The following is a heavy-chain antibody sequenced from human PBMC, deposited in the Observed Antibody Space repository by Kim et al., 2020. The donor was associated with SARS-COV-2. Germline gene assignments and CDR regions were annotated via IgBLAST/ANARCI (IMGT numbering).Heavy chain of an antibody. CDR3: AKDPTPLGEIYYFDY. V-gene: IGHV3-30*18. Sequence: GGSLRLSCAASGFTFSSYGMHWVRQAPGKGLEWVAVISYDGSNKYYADSVKGRFTISRDNSKNTLYLQMNSLRAEDTAVYYCAKDPTPLGEIYYFDYWGQGTLVTVSS. J-gene: IGHJ4*02. CDR2: ISYDGSNK. CDR1: GFTFSSYG. D-gene: IGHD3-10*01.